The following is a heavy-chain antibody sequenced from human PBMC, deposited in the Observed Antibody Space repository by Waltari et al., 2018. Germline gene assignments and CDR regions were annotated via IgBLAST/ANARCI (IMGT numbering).Heavy chain of an antibody. CDR3: AREGRRVGAYFDY. D-gene: IGHD1-26*01. J-gene: IGHJ4*02. CDR2: ISSISSYI. Sequence: EVQLVESGGGLVKPGGSLRLSCAASGFTFSSYSMNWVRQAPGKGLEWVSSISSISSYIYYADSVKGRFTISRDNAKNSLYLQMNSLRAADTAVYYCAREGRRVGAYFDYWGQGTLVTVSS. V-gene: IGHV3-21*04. CDR1: GFTFSSYS.